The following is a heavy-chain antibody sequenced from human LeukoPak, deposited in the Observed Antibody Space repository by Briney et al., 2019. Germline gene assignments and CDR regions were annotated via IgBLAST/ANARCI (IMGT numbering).Heavy chain of an antibody. Sequence: SETLSLTCTVSGGSIVSYYWSWIRQPPGKGLEWIGYIYYTGSTNYNPSLKSRVTISVDTSKSQFSLKLSSVTAADTAVYYCARQVSSSGWTDFDYWGQGTLVTVSS. J-gene: IGHJ4*02. CDR3: ARQVSSSGWTDFDY. V-gene: IGHV4-59*08. CDR1: GGSIVSYY. D-gene: IGHD6-19*01. CDR2: IYYTGST.